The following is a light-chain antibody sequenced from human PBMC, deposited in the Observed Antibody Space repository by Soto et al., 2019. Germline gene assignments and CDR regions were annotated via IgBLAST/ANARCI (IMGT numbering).Light chain of an antibody. J-gene: IGLJ1*01. Sequence: QSVLTQPPSASGTPGQRVTISCSGSSSNIGSNYVYWYHQLPGTAPKLVIYRNNQRPSGVPDRISGSKSGTSASLTISGLRSEDEADYYCQSYDSSLSGSSVFGTGTKLTVL. CDR1: SSNIGSNY. V-gene: IGLV1-47*01. CDR2: RNN. CDR3: QSYDSSLSGSSV.